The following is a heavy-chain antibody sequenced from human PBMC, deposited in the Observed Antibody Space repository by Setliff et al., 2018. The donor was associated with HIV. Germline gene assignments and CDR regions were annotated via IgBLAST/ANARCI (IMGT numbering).Heavy chain of an antibody. V-gene: IGHV4-4*09. CDR2: IKTSGRT. D-gene: IGHD3-10*01. J-gene: IGHJ4*01. CDR3: ARLAEDYYDSGTWEVDY. CDR1: GRSIDGSY. Sequence: SETLSLTCSVSGRSIDGSYWSWIRQSPGKGLEWIGFIKTSGRTNYKPSLKSRVTISLDTSKNQFSLRLNSVTATDTAVYYCARLAEDYYDSGTWEVDYWAHGTLVTVSS.